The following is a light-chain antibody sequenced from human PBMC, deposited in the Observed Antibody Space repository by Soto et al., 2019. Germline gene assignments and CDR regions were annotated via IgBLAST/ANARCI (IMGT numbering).Light chain of an antibody. CDR1: SSDVGGYNY. V-gene: IGLV2-8*01. CDR2: EVS. Sequence: SVLTQPPSASGSPGQSVTISCTGTSSDVGGYNYVSWYQQHPGKAPKLIISEVSKRPSGVPDRFSGSKSGNTASLTVSGLQAEDEADYYCTSHARSNNYDSATGTKGTV. CDR3: TSHARSNNYD. J-gene: IGLJ1*01.